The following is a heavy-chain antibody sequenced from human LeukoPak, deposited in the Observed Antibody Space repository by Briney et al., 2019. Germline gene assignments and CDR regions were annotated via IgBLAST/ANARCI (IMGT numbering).Heavy chain of an antibody. J-gene: IGHJ4*02. V-gene: IGHV3-15*01. CDR1: GFTFRNAW. D-gene: IGHD3-10*01. Sequence: GRSRRLSCATSGFTFRNAWMTWVRQAPGKGLEWVGRIKSKDDDETIDYAAPVKGRFAISRDDSKNTLYLQMTSLKTEDTGVYYCVRGLEFRGVNTPCYWGQGTLVTVSS. CDR2: IKSKDDDETI. CDR3: VRGLEFRGVNTPCY.